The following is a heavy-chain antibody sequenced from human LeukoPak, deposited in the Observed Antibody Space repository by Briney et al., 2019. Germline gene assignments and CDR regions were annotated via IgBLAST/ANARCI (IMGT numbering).Heavy chain of an antibody. CDR2: IYSGGST. V-gene: IGHV3-53*01. Sequence: GGSLRLSCAASGFTVSSNYMSWVRQAPGKGLEWVSVIYSGGSTYYADSVKGRFTISRDNSKNTLYLQMNSLRAEDTAVYYCARVSITMIVVPTTGYYYYMDVWGKGTTVTISS. CDR1: GFTVSSNY. J-gene: IGHJ6*03. D-gene: IGHD3-22*01. CDR3: ARVSITMIVVPTTGYYYYMDV.